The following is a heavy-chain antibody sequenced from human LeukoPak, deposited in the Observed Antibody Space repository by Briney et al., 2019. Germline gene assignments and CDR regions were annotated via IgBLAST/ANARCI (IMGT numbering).Heavy chain of an antibody. V-gene: IGHV4-59*01. CDR3: GRALPYRGRSLDY. D-gene: IGHD1-26*01. CDR1: GGSISSYY. J-gene: IGHJ4*02. CDR2: IYYSGST. Sequence: PSETLSLTCTVSGGSISSYYWSWIRQPPGKGLEWIGYIYYSGSTNYNPSLKSRVTISVDTSKNQFSLKLSSVTAADTAVYYCGRALPYRGRSLDYWGQGPVVRVSS.